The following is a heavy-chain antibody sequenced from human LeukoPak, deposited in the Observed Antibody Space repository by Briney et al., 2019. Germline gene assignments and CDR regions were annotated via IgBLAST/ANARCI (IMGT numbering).Heavy chain of an antibody. CDR3: ARIHFKVRGVTGGSWFDP. J-gene: IGHJ5*02. Sequence: ASVKVSCKASGYTFTGYYMHWVRQAPGQGLEWTGWINPNSGGTNYAQKFQGRVTMTRDTSISTAYMELSRLRSDDTAVYYCARIHFKVRGVTGGSWFDPWGQGTLVTVSS. V-gene: IGHV1-2*02. CDR2: INPNSGGT. CDR1: GYTFTGYY. D-gene: IGHD3-10*01.